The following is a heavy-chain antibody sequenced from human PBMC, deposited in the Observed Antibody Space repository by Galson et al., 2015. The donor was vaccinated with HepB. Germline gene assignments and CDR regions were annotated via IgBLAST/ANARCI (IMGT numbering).Heavy chain of an antibody. V-gene: IGHV3-23*01. Sequence: SLRLSCAASGFTFSSYAMSWVRQAPGKGLEWVSAISGSGGSTYYADSVKGRFTISRDNSKNTLYLQMNSLRAEDTAVYYCAKGPYYGDYLGDWFDPWGQGTLVTVSS. D-gene: IGHD4-17*01. CDR1: GFTFSSYA. J-gene: IGHJ5*02. CDR3: AKGPYYGDYLGDWFDP. CDR2: ISGSGGST.